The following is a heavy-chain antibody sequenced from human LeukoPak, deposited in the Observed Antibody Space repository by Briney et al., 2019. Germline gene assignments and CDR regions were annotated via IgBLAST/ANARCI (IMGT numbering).Heavy chain of an antibody. CDR3: AGRGSSGLDY. V-gene: IGHV1-46*01. Sequence: ASVKVSCKASGYTFTSYFMHWVRQAPGQGLDWMGTINPSGGSTSYAQKFQGRVTMTRDTSTSTVYMELSRLRSDDTAVYYCAGRGSSGLDYWGQGTLVTVSS. J-gene: IGHJ4*02. CDR1: GYTFTSYF. D-gene: IGHD6-19*01. CDR2: INPSGGST.